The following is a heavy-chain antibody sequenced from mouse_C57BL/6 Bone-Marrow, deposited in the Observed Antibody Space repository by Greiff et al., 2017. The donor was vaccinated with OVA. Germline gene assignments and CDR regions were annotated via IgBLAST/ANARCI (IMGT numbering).Heavy chain of an antibody. J-gene: IGHJ4*01. CDR3: ASRGNDGYPDYYAMDY. V-gene: IGHV1-69*01. Sequence: QVQLQQPGAELVMPGASVKLSCKASGYTFTSYWMHWVKQRPGQGLEWIGEIDPSDSYTNYNQKFKGKSTLTVDKSSSTAYMQLSSLTSEDSAVYYCASRGNDGYPDYYAMDYWGQGTSVTVSS. CDR1: GYTFTSYW. D-gene: IGHD2-3*01. CDR2: IDPSDSYT.